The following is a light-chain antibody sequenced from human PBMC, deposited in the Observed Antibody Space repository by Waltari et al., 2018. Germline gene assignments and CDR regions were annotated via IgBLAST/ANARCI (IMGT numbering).Light chain of an antibody. Sequence: QSALTQPASVSGSPGQSITISCTGTSSDVGGYNYVSWYQQHPGKAPKLMIYDVSNRPSGVSNRFSGSKSGNTASLTISGLQAEDKADYYCQLLVNWPVFTFGPGT. CDR2: DVS. CDR3: QLLVNWPVFT. V-gene: IGLV2-14*01. CDR1: SSDVGGYNY. J-gene: IGLJ1*01.